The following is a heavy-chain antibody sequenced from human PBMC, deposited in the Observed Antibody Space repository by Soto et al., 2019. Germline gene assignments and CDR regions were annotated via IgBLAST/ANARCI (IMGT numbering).Heavy chain of an antibody. J-gene: IGHJ5*02. V-gene: IGHV4-34*01. CDR1: GGSFSGYY. CDR2: INHSGST. D-gene: IGHD6-13*01. CDR3: ARVGIAAAGRQPNWFDP. Sequence: SETLSLTCAVYGGSFSGYYWSWIRQPPGKGLEWIGEINHSGSTNYNPSLKSRVTISVDTSKNQFSLKLSSVTAADTAVYYCARVGIAAAGRQPNWFDPWGQGTLVT.